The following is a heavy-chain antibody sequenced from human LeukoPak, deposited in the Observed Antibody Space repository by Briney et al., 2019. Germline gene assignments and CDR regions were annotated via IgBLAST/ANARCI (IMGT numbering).Heavy chain of an antibody. CDR3: ARVGQWPYYFDY. J-gene: IGHJ4*02. V-gene: IGHV1-2*02. CDR1: GYTFTGYS. CDR2: INPNSGGT. Sequence: ASVKVSCKASGYTFTGYSMHWVRQPPGQGLEWMGWINPNSGGTNYAQKFQGRVTMTRDTSISTAYMELSRLRSDDTAVYYCARVGQWPYYFDYWGQGTLVTVSS. D-gene: IGHD6-19*01.